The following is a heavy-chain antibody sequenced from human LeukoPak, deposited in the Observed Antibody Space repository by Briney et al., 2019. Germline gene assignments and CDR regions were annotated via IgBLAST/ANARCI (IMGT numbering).Heavy chain of an antibody. CDR3: ARDRGLGVDY. V-gene: IGHV1-69*13. CDR2: IIPIFGTA. Sequence: SVKVSCKASGYAFTSYAMHWVRQAPGQGLEWMGGIIPIFGTANYAQKFQGRVTITADESTSTAYMELSSLRSEDTAVYYCARDRGLGVDYWGQGTLVTVSS. CDR1: GYAFTSYA. J-gene: IGHJ4*02.